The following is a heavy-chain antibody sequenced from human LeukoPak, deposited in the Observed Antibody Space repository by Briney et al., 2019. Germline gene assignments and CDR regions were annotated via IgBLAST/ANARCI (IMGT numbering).Heavy chain of an antibody. V-gene: IGHV4-39*01. CDR3: AYSVAPTFYDTSGSDTFDV. CDR1: GGSISSSSYY. J-gene: IGHJ3*01. CDR2: IYYSGST. Sequence: SETLSLTCTVSGGSISSSSYYWGWIRQPPGQGLEWIGSIYYSGSTYYNPSLKSRVTISVDTSKNQFSLKLSSVTAADTAVYYCAYSVAPTFYDTSGSDTFDVWGLGTMVTVSS. D-gene: IGHD3-22*01.